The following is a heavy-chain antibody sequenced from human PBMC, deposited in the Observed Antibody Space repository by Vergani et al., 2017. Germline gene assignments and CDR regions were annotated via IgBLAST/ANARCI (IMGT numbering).Heavy chain of an antibody. D-gene: IGHD2-2*03. J-gene: IGHJ6*03. V-gene: IGHV1-69*01. Sequence: QVQLVQSGAEVKKPGSSVKVSCKASGGTFSSYAISWVRQAPGQGLEWMGGIIPIFGTANYAQKFQGRVTITADESTRTAYMELSSLRSEDTAVYYCASGYCSSTSCPYYYYYMDVWGKGTTVTVSS. CDR2: IIPIFGTA. CDR1: GGTFSSYA. CDR3: ASGYCSSTSCPYYYYYMDV.